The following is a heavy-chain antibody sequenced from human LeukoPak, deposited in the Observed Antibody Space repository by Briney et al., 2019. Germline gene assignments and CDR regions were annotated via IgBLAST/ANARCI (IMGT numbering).Heavy chain of an antibody. CDR3: VRDRLTGLMSTLTPA. D-gene: IGHD4-11*01. CDR2: IGSLSTYT. CDR1: GFTFSTYG. J-gene: IGHJ5*02. Sequence: PGGSLRLSCAASGFTFSTYGMHWVRQAPGKGLEWVSYIGSLSTYTHYADSVKGRFTISGDNDKKLLYLQMNSLRVEDTAVYYCVRDRLTGLMSTLTPAWGQGTLVTVSS. V-gene: IGHV3-21*01.